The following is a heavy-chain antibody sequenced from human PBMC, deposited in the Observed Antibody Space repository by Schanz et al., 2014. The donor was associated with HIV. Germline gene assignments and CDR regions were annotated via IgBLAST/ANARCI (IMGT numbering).Heavy chain of an antibody. Sequence: EVQLLESGGGLIQPGGSLRLSCAVSGFSFSSYVMSWIRQAPGKGLEWVSAISGSGDITYYADSVKGRFTISRDNSKNTVYLQMDSLRAEDTAVYYCEKDLLSRYCSGGSCYSSYWGQGTLVTVSS. CDR3: EKDLLSRYCSGGSCYSSY. CDR2: ISGSGDIT. CDR1: GFSFSSYV. J-gene: IGHJ4*02. D-gene: IGHD2-15*01. V-gene: IGHV3-23*01.